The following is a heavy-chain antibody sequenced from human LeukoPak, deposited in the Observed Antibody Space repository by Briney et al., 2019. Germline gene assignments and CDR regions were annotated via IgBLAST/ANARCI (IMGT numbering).Heavy chain of an antibody. CDR2: ISAYNGNT. J-gene: IGHJ4*02. Sequence: ASVKVSCKASGYTFTNYGFSWVRQAPGQGLEGMGWISAYNGNTNHAQNFQGRVTMTTDASTSTAYMELTSLRSDDTAVYFCARGYMGATSYFDYWGQGALVTVSS. CDR3: ARGYMGATSYFDY. V-gene: IGHV1-18*01. D-gene: IGHD1-26*01. CDR1: GYTFTNYG.